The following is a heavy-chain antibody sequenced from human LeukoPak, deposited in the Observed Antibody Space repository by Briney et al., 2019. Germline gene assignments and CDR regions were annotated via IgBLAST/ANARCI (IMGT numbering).Heavy chain of an antibody. J-gene: IGHJ6*03. CDR3: ARDRFDDSSGYYYHYYYYMDV. CDR1: SGSISSSSYY. V-gene: IGHV4-39*07. CDR2: IYYSGST. D-gene: IGHD3-22*01. Sequence: ASETLSLTCTVSSGSISSSSYYWGWIRQPPGKGLEWIGYIYYSGSTYYNPSLKSRVTISVDTSKSQFSLKVSSVTAADTAVYYCARDRFDDSSGYYYHYYYYMDVWGKGTTVTVSS.